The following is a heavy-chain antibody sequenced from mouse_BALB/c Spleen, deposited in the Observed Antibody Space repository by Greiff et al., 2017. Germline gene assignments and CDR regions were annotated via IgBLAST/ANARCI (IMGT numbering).Heavy chain of an antibody. J-gene: IGHJ4*01. D-gene: IGHD2-3*01. CDR1: GFSLTSYG. Sequence: VQGVESGPGLVQPSQSLSITCTVSGFSLTSYGVHWVRQSPGKGLEWLGVIWSGGSTDYNAAFISRLSISKDNSKSQVFFKMNSLQANDTAIYYCARSLDGYYAMDYWGQGTSVTVSS. V-gene: IGHV2-2*02. CDR3: ARSLDGYYAMDY. CDR2: IWSGGST.